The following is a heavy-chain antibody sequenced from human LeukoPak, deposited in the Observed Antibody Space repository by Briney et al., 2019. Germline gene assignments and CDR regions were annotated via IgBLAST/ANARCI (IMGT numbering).Heavy chain of an antibody. V-gene: IGHV3-11*01. Sequence: GGSLRLSCAASGFTFRDYNMRWIRQAPGKGLEWVSSISRSGSTKYYADSENGRFTISRDNAKNSLFLQMNILRAEDTAVYYCAKDEGDYGDWPVDYWGQGTLVTVSS. J-gene: IGHJ4*02. D-gene: IGHD4-17*01. CDR3: AKDEGDYGDWPVDY. CDR1: GFTFRDYN. CDR2: ISRSGSTK.